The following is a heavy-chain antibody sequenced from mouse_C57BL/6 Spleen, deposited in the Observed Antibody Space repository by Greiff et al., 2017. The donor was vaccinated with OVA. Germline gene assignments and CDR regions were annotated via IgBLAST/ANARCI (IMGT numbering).Heavy chain of an antibody. V-gene: IGHV5-17*01. D-gene: IGHD1-1*01. Sequence: EVKLVESGGGLVKPGGSLQLSCAASGFTFSDYGMHWVRQAPEKGLEWVAYISSGSSTIYYAETVKGRFTISRDNAKNTLFLQMTSLRSEDTAMYYCASSSTVKNYFDYWGQGTTLTVSS. CDR1: GFTFSDYG. J-gene: IGHJ2*01. CDR3: ASSSTVKNYFDY. CDR2: ISSGSSTI.